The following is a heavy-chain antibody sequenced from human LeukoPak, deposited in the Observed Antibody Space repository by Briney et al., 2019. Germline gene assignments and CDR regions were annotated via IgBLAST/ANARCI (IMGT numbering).Heavy chain of an antibody. V-gene: IGHV4-39*01. CDR1: GGSISSSSYY. Sequence: SETLSLTFSVSGGSISSSSYYWGWIRQPPGKGLEWIGTIYYSGSTYYNPSLKSRVTISVDTSKNQFSLKLSSVTAADTAVYYCARRTHSSPHFDYWGQGTLVTVSS. CDR3: ARRTHSSPHFDY. D-gene: IGHD6-13*01. J-gene: IGHJ4*02. CDR2: IYYSGST.